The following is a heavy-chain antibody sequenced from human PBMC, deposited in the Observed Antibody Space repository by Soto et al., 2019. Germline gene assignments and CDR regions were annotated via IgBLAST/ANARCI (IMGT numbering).Heavy chain of an antibody. D-gene: IGHD6-13*01. CDR2: ISYDGSNK. CDR3: ARDRTERRRKAAAGTFDY. J-gene: IGHJ4*02. CDR1: GFTFSSYA. V-gene: IGHV3-30-3*01. Sequence: GGSLRLSCAASGFTFSSYAMHWVRQAPGKGLEWVAVISYDGSNKYYADSVKGRFTISRDNSKNTLYLQMNSLRAEDTAVYYCARDRTERRRKAAAGTFDYWGQGTLVTVSS.